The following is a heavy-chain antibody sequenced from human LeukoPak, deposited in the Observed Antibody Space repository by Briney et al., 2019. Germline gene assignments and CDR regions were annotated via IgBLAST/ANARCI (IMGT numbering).Heavy chain of an antibody. V-gene: IGHV4-39*01. CDR1: GDSIRSSGYY. J-gene: IGHJ4*02. CDR2: MFYGETT. D-gene: IGHD4/OR15-4a*01. Sequence: SETLSLTCIVSGDSIRSSGYYWGWIRQPPGKGLEWIGSMFYGETTSYSPSLQGRVTISLDTSKNQFSLRLNSVTAADTAVYYCARLERSRMDGAQYWGQGTLVTVSS. CDR3: ARLERSRMDGAQY.